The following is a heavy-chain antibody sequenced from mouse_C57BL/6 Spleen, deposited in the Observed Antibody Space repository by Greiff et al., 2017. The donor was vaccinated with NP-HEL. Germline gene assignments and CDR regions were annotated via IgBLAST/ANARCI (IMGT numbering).Heavy chain of an antibody. CDR3: ARDTGTGDY. V-gene: IGHV1-22*01. CDR2: INPNNGGT. D-gene: IGHD4-1*01. J-gene: IGHJ2*01. Sequence: EVKLQESGPELVKPGASVKMSCKASGYTFTDYNMHWVKQSHGKSLEWIGYINPNNGGTSYNQKFKGKATLTVNKSSSTAYMELRSLTSEDSAVYYCARDTGTGDYWGQGTTLTVSS. CDR1: GYTFTDYN.